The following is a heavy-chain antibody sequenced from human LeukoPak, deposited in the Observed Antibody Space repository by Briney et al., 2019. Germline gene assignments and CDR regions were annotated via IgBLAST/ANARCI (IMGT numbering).Heavy chain of an antibody. Sequence: SETLSLTCSVSGGSISSSTYSWGWVRQPPGEGLEWIGSISNSGSTYYNPSLKSRLTMSVDTSKNQFSLKLTSVTAADTAIYYCGSVDRGWFGVGDYWGQGTLVTVSS. V-gene: IGHV4-39*01. CDR1: GGSISSSTYS. CDR3: GSVDRGWFGVGDY. D-gene: IGHD3-10*01. J-gene: IGHJ4*02. CDR2: ISNSGST.